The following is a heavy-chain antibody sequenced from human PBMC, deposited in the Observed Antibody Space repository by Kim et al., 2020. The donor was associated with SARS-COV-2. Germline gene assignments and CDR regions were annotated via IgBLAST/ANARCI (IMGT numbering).Heavy chain of an antibody. CDR2: ISAYNGNT. D-gene: IGHD3-3*01. J-gene: IGHJ6*02. CDR3: AREGAITIFGVVIKGYYYYGMDV. Sequence: ASVKVSCKASGYTFTSYGISWVRQAHGQGLEWMGWISAYNGNTNYAQKLQGRVTMTTDTSTSTAYMELRSLRSDDTAVYYCAREGAITIFGVVIKGYYYYGMDVWGQGTTVTVPS. V-gene: IGHV1-18*01. CDR1: GYTFTSYG.